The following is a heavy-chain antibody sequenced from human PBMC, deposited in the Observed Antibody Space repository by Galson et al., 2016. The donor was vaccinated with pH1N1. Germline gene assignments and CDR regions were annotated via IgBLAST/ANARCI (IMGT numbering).Heavy chain of an antibody. V-gene: IGHV5-10-1*01. CDR1: GYNFPTYW. Sequence: QSGAEVKKPGESLRISCKGSGYNFPTYWINWVRQMPGKGLEWMGRIDPSDSYTNYRPSFQGRVTISTDTSVSTAFLVLNNLKASDTAVYYCARQMTPPRHYFQHLDVWGQGTTVTVSS. CDR3: ARQMTPPRHYFQHLDV. J-gene: IGHJ6*02. D-gene: IGHD2/OR15-2a*01. CDR2: IDPSDSYT.